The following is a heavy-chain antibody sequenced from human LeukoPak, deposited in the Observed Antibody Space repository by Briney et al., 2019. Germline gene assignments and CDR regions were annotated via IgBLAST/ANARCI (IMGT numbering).Heavy chain of an antibody. CDR3: TTVRLGRYDYVWGSFRYWCLDL. CDR1: GFTVGDAW. V-gene: IGHV3-15*01. CDR2: VKSKSDGWTT. Sequence: GGSLRLSCAASGFTVGDAWMAWVRQAPGKGLEWVGRVKSKSDGWTTDYSAPVKGRFTISRDASKNTMYLQMNSLETEDTAVYYCTTVRLGRYDYVWGSFRYWCLDLWGRGTLVTVSS. J-gene: IGHJ2*01. D-gene: IGHD3-16*02.